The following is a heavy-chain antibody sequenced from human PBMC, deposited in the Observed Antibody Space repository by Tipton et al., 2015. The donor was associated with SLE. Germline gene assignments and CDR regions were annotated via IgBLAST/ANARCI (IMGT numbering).Heavy chain of an antibody. Sequence: SLRLSCAASGFTFSSYAMHWVRQAPGKGLEWVAVISYDGSNKYYADSVKGRFTISRDNSKNTLYLQMNSLRAEDTAVYYCARDQETPIVVVPAAPDYWGQGTLVTVSS. CDR2: ISYDGSNK. V-gene: IGHV3-30*04. CDR3: ARDQETPIVVVPAAPDY. CDR1: GFTFSSYA. D-gene: IGHD2-2*01. J-gene: IGHJ4*02.